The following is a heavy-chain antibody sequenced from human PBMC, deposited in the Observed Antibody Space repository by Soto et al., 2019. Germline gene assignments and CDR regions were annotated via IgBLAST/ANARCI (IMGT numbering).Heavy chain of an antibody. CDR3: AAEEDSSGWYGSADAFDI. CDR1: GFTFTSSA. D-gene: IGHD6-19*01. Sequence: ASVKVSFKASGFTFTSSAVQWVRQARGQRLEWIGWIVVGSGNTNYAQKFQERVTITRDMSTSTAYMELSSLRSEDTAVYYCAAEEDSSGWYGSADAFDIWGQGTMVTVSS. J-gene: IGHJ3*02. CDR2: IVVGSGNT. V-gene: IGHV1-58*01.